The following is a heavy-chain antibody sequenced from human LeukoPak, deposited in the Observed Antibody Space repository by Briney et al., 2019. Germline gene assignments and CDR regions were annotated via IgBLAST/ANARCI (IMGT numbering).Heavy chain of an antibody. Sequence: SETLSLTCAVYGGSFSGYYWSWIRQPPGKGLEWIGEINHSGSTYYNPSLKSRVTISVDTSKNQFSLKLSSVTAADTAVYYCARPAVAGTAPFDYWGQGTLVTVSS. D-gene: IGHD6-19*01. CDR3: ARPAVAGTAPFDY. V-gene: IGHV4-34*01. CDR2: INHSGST. J-gene: IGHJ4*02. CDR1: GGSFSGYY.